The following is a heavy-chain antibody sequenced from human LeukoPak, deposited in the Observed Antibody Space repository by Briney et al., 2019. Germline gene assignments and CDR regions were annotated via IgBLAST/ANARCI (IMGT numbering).Heavy chain of an antibody. CDR1: GGSFSGYY. Sequence: SETLSLTCAVYGGSFSGYYWSWIRQAPGKGLEWIGEINHSGNTNYNPFLKSRVTISGDTSKKQFSLKLSSVTAADTAVYYCASSPMYDSSGYIDYWGQGTLVTVSS. V-gene: IGHV4-34*01. J-gene: IGHJ4*02. CDR2: INHSGNT. D-gene: IGHD3-22*01. CDR3: ASSPMYDSSGYIDY.